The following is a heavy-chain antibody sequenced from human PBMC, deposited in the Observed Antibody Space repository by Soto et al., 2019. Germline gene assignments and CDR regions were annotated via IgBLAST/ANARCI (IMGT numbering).Heavy chain of an antibody. CDR3: AKDMGLFKAVAEYWLFDY. V-gene: IGHV3-43*01. J-gene: IGHJ4*02. Sequence: GGSLRLSCAASGFTFDDYTMHWVRQAPGKGLEWVSLISWDGGSTYYADSVKGRFTISRDNSKNSLYLQMNSLRTDDTALYYCAKDMGLFKAVAEYWLFDYWGQGTLVTVSS. D-gene: IGHD6-19*01. CDR1: GFTFDDYT. CDR2: ISWDGGST.